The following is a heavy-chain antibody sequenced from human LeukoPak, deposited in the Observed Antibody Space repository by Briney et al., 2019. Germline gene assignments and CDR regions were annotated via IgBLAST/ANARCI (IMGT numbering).Heavy chain of an antibody. CDR3: ARGPSLYDSSGYYFDY. Sequence: GGSLRLSCAASGFTFSSYSMNWVRQAPGKGLEWVSSLSSSSSYIDYADSVKGRFTISRDNAKNSLYLQMNSLRAEDTAVYYCARGPSLYDSSGYYFDYWGQGTLVTVSS. D-gene: IGHD3-22*01. J-gene: IGHJ4*02. CDR2: LSSSSSYI. V-gene: IGHV3-21*01. CDR1: GFTFSSYS.